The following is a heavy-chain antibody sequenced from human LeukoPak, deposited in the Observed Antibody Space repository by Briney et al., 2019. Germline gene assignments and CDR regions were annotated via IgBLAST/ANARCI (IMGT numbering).Heavy chain of an antibody. V-gene: IGHV4-61*02. Sequence: SETLSLTCTVSGGSISSGSYYWSWIRQPAGKGLEWIGRIYTSGSTNYNLSLKSRVTISVDTSKNQFSLKLSSVTAADTAVYYCANSRIVGATTFDYWGQGTLVTVSS. CDR1: GGSISSGSYY. J-gene: IGHJ4*02. CDR3: ANSRIVGATTFDY. CDR2: IYTSGST. D-gene: IGHD1-26*01.